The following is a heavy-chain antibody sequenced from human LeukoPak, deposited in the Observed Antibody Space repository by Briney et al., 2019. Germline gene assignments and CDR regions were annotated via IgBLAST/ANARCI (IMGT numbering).Heavy chain of an antibody. D-gene: IGHD4/OR15-4a*01. CDR3: ARRRNYGANSGGLDY. J-gene: IGHJ4*02. V-gene: IGHV4-30-4*01. CDR2: IYYSGSS. Sequence: KPSETLSLTCTVSGGSISSADYYWYWIRQPPGKGLEWIGYIYYSGSSYYDPSLRSRVTISVDTSKNQFSLKLSSVTAADTAVYYCARRRNYGANSGGLDYWGQGTLVTVSS. CDR1: GGSISSADYY.